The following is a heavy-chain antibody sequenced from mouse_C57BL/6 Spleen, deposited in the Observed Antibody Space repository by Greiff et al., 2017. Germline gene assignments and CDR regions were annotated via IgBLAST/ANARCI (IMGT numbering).Heavy chain of an antibody. J-gene: IGHJ2*01. CDR3: AVYDCSSPPYYFDY. D-gene: IGHD1-1*01. CDR2: IDPSDSET. CDR1: GYTFTSYW. V-gene: IGHV1-52*01. Sequence: QVQLQQPGAELVRPGSSVKLSCKASGYTFTSYWMHWVKQRPVQGLEWIGNIDPSDSETHYNQKFKDKATLTVDKSSSTAYMQLSSLTSEDSAVYYCAVYDCSSPPYYFDYWGQGTTLTVSS.